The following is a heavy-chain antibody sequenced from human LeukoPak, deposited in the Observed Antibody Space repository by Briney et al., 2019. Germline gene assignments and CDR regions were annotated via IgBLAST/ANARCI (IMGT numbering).Heavy chain of an antibody. J-gene: IGHJ4*02. CDR3: VYQVQGVVK. CDR2: ISGNGATT. D-gene: IGHD3-3*01. Sequence: PGGSLRLSCSASGFTFSNFVMHWVRQARGKGLQYVSGISGNGATTYYAGSVKGRFTISRDNSKNTLYVQMTSLRTEDTAVYYCVYQVQGVVKWGQGTLVTVSS. CDR1: GFTFSNFV. V-gene: IGHV3-64*05.